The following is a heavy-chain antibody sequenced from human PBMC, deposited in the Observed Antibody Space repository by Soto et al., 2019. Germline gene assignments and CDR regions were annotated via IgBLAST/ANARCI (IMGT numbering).Heavy chain of an antibody. CDR3: AKSVAGTLSSHQY. D-gene: IGHD6-19*01. Sequence: LRLSCAASGFTFSSYAMSWVRQAPGKGLEWVSAISGSGGSTYYADSVKGRFTISRDNSKNTLYLQMNSLRAEDTAVYYCAKSVAGTLSSHQYWGQGTLVTVSS. CDR2: ISGSGGST. V-gene: IGHV3-23*01. J-gene: IGHJ4*02. CDR1: GFTFSSYA.